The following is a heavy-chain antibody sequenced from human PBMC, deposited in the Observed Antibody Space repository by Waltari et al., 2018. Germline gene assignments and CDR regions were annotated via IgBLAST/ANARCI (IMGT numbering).Heavy chain of an antibody. CDR3: AREGDQRVYYYYGMDV. CDR1: GGTFSSYA. V-gene: IGHV1-69*08. CDR2: IIPIFGTA. J-gene: IGHJ6*02. Sequence: QVQLVQSGAEVKKPGSSVKVSCKASGGTFSSYAISWVRQAPGQGLEWMGRIIPIFGTANYAQKFQGRVTITADKSTSTAYMELSSLRSEDTAVYYCAREGDQRVYYYYGMDVWGQGTTVTVSS.